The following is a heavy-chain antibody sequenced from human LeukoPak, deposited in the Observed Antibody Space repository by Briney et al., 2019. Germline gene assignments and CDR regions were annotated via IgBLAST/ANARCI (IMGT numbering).Heavy chain of an antibody. D-gene: IGHD3-10*01. Sequence: GSLKPSCAAPGFTVSSNYMSWVRQAPRKGLEWVSVNLRGGSTYYADSVKGRFTISRDNSKNTLYLQMNSLRAEDTAVYYCASLLSPWYGSGRYYYGMDVWGQGTTVTVSS. CDR3: ASLLSPWYGSGRYYYGMDV. J-gene: IGHJ6*02. V-gene: IGHV3-66*01. CDR2: NLRGGST. CDR1: GFTVSSNY.